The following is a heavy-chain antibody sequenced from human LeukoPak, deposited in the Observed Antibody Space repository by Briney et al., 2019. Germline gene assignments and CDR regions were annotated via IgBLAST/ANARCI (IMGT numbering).Heavy chain of an antibody. J-gene: IGHJ4*02. Sequence: GGSLRLSPAASRFTSSGFGMSRVGGAPGQGVEGVANIKQDGSEKYYVASVKDRFTISRDNAKNSLYLQMNSLRAEDTAVYYCARSNWGYTYGYVYWGQGTLVTVSS. CDR2: IKQDGSEK. V-gene: IGHV3-7*03. CDR1: RFTSSGFG. CDR3: ARSNWGYTYGYVY. D-gene: IGHD5-18*01.